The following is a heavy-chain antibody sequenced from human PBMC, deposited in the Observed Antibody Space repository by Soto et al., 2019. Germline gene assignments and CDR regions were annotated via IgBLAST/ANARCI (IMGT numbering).Heavy chain of an antibody. J-gene: IGHJ5*02. D-gene: IGHD6-13*01. CDR1: GYTFTSYA. CDR2: INASNGNT. CDR3: TRGIAAAGTAWFDP. V-gene: IGHV1-3*01. Sequence: ASVKVSCKASGYTFTSYAMHWVRQAPGQGLEWMGWINASNGNTKYAQKFQGRVTMTRDTSTSTVYMELSSLRSEDTAVYYCTRGIAAAGTAWFDPWGQGTLVTVSS.